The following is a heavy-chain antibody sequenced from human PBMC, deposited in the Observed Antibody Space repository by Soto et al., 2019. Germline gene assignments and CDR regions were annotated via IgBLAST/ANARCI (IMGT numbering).Heavy chain of an antibody. Sequence: PGGSLRLSCAASGFTFSSYAMHWVRQAPGKGLEYVSAISSNGGSTYYANSVKGGFTISRDNSKNTLYPQMGSLRAEDMAVYYCARGPGYCSGGSCELDYWGQGTLVTVSS. V-gene: IGHV3-64*01. J-gene: IGHJ4*02. D-gene: IGHD2-15*01. CDR3: ARGPGYCSGGSCELDY. CDR1: GFTFSSYA. CDR2: ISSNGGST.